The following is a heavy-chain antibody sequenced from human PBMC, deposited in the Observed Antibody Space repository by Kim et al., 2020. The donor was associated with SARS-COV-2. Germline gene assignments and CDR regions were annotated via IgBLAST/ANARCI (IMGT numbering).Heavy chain of an antibody. J-gene: IGHJ4*02. CDR2: IYYSGST. CDR1: GGSISSSSYY. CDR3: ASNILRYSSSWYENLPFVDY. Sequence: SETLSLTCTVSGGSISSSSYYWGWIRQPSGKGLEWIGSIYYSGSTYYNPSLKSRVTISVDTSKNQFSLKLSSVTAADTAVYYCASNILRYSSSWYENLPFVDYWGQGTLVTVSS. V-gene: IGHV4-39*01. D-gene: IGHD6-13*01.